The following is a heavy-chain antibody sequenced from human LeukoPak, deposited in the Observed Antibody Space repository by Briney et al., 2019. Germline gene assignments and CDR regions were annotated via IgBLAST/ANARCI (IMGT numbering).Heavy chain of an antibody. CDR3: ARPVVTGYYGMDV. Sequence: GRSLRLSCAASGFTFSSYAMHWVRQAPGKGLEWVAVISYDGSNKYYADSVKGRFTISRDNSKNTLYLQMNSLRAEDTAVYYCARPVVTGYYGMDVWGQGTTVTVSS. D-gene: IGHD4-23*01. CDR2: ISYDGSNK. V-gene: IGHV3-30-3*01. CDR1: GFTFSSYA. J-gene: IGHJ6*02.